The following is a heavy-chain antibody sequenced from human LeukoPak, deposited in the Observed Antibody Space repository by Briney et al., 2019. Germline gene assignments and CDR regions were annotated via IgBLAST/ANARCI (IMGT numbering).Heavy chain of an antibody. D-gene: IGHD1-26*01. Sequence: GRSLRLSCAASGFTFSSYGMHWVRQAPGKGLEWVAVISYDGSNKYYADSVKGRFTISRDNSKNTLYLQMNSLRAEDTAVYYCAKTDREGATDSWFDPWGQGTLVTVSS. CDR3: AKTDREGATDSWFDP. CDR1: GFTFSSYG. V-gene: IGHV3-30*18. J-gene: IGHJ5*02. CDR2: ISYDGSNK.